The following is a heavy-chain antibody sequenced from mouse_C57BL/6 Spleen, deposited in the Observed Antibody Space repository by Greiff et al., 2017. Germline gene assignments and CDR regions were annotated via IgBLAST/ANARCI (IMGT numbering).Heavy chain of an antibody. J-gene: IGHJ4*01. CDR3: TIHYSNFYAMDY. CDR2: IDPETGGT. D-gene: IGHD2-5*01. V-gene: IGHV1-15*01. CDR1: GYTFTDYE. Sequence: QVQLQQSGAELVRPGASVTLSCKASGYTFTDYEMHWVKQTPVHGLEWIGAIDPETGGTAYNQKFQGKAILTADKSASTAYMELRNLTSEDSAVYYCTIHYSNFYAMDYWGQGTSVTVSS.